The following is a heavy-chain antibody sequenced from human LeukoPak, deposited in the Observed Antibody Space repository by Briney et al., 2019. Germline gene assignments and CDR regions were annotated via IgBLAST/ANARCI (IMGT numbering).Heavy chain of an antibody. Sequence: PGGSLRLSCAASGFTFSSYEMNWVRQAPGQGLEWVSYISSSGSTIYYADSVKGRFTISRDNAKNSLYLQMNSLRAEDTAVYYCARGEVWGSYRFHSHFDYWGQGTLVTVSS. D-gene: IGHD3-16*02. V-gene: IGHV3-48*03. CDR3: ARGEVWGSYRFHSHFDY. CDR2: ISSSGSTI. CDR1: GFTFSSYE. J-gene: IGHJ4*02.